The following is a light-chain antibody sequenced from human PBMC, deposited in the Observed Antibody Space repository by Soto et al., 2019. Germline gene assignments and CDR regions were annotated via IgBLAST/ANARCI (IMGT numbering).Light chain of an antibody. CDR3: RQDYNKPFT. CDR2: AAS. Sequence: AIPTNQSPYSLSSYVGARVTITCRSIQGINNDLGWYQQKPEKAPKLLISAASSLQSGVPARCSCRGSGRVLIHTITSLQAENVSTYYCRQDYNKPFTCDGGTRVE. J-gene: IGKJ4*01. V-gene: IGKV1-6*01. CDR1: QGINND.